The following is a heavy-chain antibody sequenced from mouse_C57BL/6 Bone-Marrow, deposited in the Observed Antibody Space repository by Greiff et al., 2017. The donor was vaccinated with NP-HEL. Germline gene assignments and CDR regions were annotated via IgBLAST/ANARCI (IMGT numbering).Heavy chain of an antibody. Sequence: QVQLQQSGPELVKPGASVKISCKASGYAFSSSWMNWVKQRPGKGLEWIGRIYPGDGDTNYNGKFKGKATLTADKSSSTAYMQLSSLTSEDSAVDFCARGDYYGSCYWYFDVWGTGTTVTVSS. D-gene: IGHD1-1*01. CDR3: ARGDYYGSCYWYFDV. CDR2: IYPGDGDT. J-gene: IGHJ1*03. V-gene: IGHV1-82*01. CDR1: GYAFSSSW.